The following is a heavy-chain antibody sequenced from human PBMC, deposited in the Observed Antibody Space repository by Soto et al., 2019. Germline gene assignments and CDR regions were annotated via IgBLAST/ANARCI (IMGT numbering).Heavy chain of an antibody. V-gene: IGHV3-33*01. D-gene: IGHD2-21*01. CDR1: GFTFSSYG. CDR3: ARSPSNIVTTN. CDR2: IWYDGSNK. Sequence: GGSLRLSCAASGFTFSSYGMHWVRQAPGKGLEWVAVIWYDGSNKYYADSVKGRFTISRDNSKNTLYLQMNSLRAEDTAVYYCARSPSNIVTTNWGQGTLVTVSS. J-gene: IGHJ4*02.